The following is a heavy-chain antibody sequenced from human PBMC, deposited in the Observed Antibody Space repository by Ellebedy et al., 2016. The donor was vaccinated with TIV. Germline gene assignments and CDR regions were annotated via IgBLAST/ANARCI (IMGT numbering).Heavy chain of an antibody. CDR3: AKGRGSSDAFDI. CDR2: IGGSAGST. D-gene: IGHD2-2*01. Sequence: GGSLRLXCAASGFTFSRNVMSWVRQAPGKGLEWVSSIGGSAGSTYDADSVKGRFTISRDNSKSTLYLQINSLTVADTAIYYCAKGRGSSDAFDIWGQGTTVTVSS. J-gene: IGHJ3*02. V-gene: IGHV3-23*01. CDR1: GFTFSRNV.